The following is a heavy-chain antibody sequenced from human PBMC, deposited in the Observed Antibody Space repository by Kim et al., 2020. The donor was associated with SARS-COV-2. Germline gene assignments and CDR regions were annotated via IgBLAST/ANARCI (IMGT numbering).Heavy chain of an antibody. J-gene: IGHJ6*02. Sequence: GSLRLSCAASGFTFSSYWMSWVRQAPGKGLEWVANIKQDGSEKYYVDSVKGRFTISRDNAKNSLYLQMNSLRAEDTAVYYCARDMATGYYYYGMDVWGQGTTVTVSS. D-gene: IGHD5-12*01. CDR3: ARDMATGYYYYGMDV. V-gene: IGHV3-7*01. CDR1: GFTFSSYW. CDR2: IKQDGSEK.